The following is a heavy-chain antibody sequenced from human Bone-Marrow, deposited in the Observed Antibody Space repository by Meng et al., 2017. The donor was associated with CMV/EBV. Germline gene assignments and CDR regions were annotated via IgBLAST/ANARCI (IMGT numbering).Heavy chain of an antibody. D-gene: IGHD1-26*01. CDR2: IIPIFGTA. V-gene: IGHV1-69*13. CDR3: ARVNPIIVGATPGRFDP. J-gene: IGHJ5*02. CDR1: GGIFSSYA. Sequence: QVQRVQSGAEGKKPGASVKVSCKASGGIFSSYAISWVRQAPGQGLEWMGGIIPIFGTANYAQKFQGRVTITADESTSTAYMELSSLRSEDTAVYYCARVNPIIVGATPGRFDPWGQGTLVTVSS.